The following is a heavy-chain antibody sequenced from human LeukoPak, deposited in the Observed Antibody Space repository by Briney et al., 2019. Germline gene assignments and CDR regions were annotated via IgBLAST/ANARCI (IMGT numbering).Heavy chain of an antibody. V-gene: IGHV3-30*04. D-gene: IGHD5-24*01. Sequence: GGSLRLSCAASGFTFSSYTMHWVRQAPGKGLEWVAVISYDGSNKYYADSVKGRFTISRDNSKNTLYLQMSGLRAEDTAVYYCAREMPTTETFDYWGQGTLVTVSS. CDR3: AREMPTTETFDY. CDR1: GFTFSSYT. CDR2: ISYDGSNK. J-gene: IGHJ4*02.